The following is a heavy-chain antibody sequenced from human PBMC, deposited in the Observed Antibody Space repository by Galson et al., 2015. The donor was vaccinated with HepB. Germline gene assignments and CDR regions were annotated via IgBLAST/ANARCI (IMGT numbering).Heavy chain of an antibody. CDR2: ISSSGSTI. CDR3: ARAERELLDFDY. CDR1: GFTFSDYY. D-gene: IGHD1-26*01. V-gene: IGHV3-11*01. Sequence: SLRLSCAASGFTFSDYYMSWIRQAPGKGLEWVSYISSSGSTIYYADSVKGRFTISRDNAKNSLYLQMNSLRAEDTAVYYCARAERELLDFDYWGQGTLVTVSS. J-gene: IGHJ4*02.